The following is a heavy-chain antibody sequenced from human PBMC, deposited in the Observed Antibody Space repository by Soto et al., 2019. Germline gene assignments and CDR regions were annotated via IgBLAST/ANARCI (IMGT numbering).Heavy chain of an antibody. Sequence: QVQLVESWGGVVQPGRSLRLTCAASGFTFSSNGMHWVRQAPGKGLEWVALVVYDGSKTYYGDSVRGRFTISRDNSENTLYLQMNSLRAEDTAVYYCARWVGGSMYDNSGKYDSWGQGTLVTVTS. D-gene: IGHD3-22*01. V-gene: IGHV3-30*03. CDR3: ARWVGGSMYDNSGKYDS. CDR2: VVYDGSKT. CDR1: GFTFSSNG. J-gene: IGHJ5*01.